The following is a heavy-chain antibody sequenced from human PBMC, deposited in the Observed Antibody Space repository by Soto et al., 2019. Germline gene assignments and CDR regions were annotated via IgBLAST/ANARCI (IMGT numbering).Heavy chain of an antibody. J-gene: IGHJ4*02. D-gene: IGHD3-22*01. CDR2: LSGSGVST. CDR1: GFTFSSYG. CDR3: AKIESRFYYDSTGYYPFDY. V-gene: IGHV3-23*01. Sequence: GGSLRLSCAASGFTFSSYGMHWVRQAPGKGLEWVSALSGSGVSTYYADSVMGRFTISRDNSKNTVYLQMNSLRAEDTAVYYCAKIESRFYYDSTGYYPFDYWGQGTLVTVSS.